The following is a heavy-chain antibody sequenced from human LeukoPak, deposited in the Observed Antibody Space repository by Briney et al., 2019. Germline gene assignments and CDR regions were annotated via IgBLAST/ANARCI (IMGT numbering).Heavy chain of an antibody. D-gene: IGHD3-9*01. CDR2: INPNSGGT. Sequence: ASVKVSCKASGYTFTGYYMHWVRQAPGQGLEWMGWINPNSGGTNYAQKFQDRVTMTRDTSISTAYMELSRLRSDDTAVYYCAAGNILGYHILTGYSLWGQGTLVTVSS. CDR3: AAGNILGYHILTGYSL. V-gene: IGHV1-2*02. CDR1: GYTFTGYY. J-gene: IGHJ4*02.